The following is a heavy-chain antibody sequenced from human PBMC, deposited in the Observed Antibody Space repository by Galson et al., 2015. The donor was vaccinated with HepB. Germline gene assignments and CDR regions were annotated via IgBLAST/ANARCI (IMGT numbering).Heavy chain of an antibody. Sequence: SLRLSCAASGFTFSSYGMHWVRQAPGKGLEWVAVISYDGSNKYYADSVKGRFTISRDNSKNTLYLQMNSLRAEDTAVYYCAKDLRRYYYYYGMDVWGQGTTVTVSS. CDR3: AKDLRRYYYYYGMDV. J-gene: IGHJ6*02. V-gene: IGHV3-30*18. CDR2: ISYDGSNK. CDR1: GFTFSSYG.